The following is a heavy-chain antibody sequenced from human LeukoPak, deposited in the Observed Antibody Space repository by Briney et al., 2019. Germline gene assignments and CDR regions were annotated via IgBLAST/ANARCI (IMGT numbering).Heavy chain of an antibody. D-gene: IGHD1-14*01. Sequence: GGSLRLSCAASEFTFRSYAMSWVRQAPGKGLEWISAITYSGGDTYHSDSVKGRFTISRNNSKNTLYLEMSNLRADDTAVYFCAKGSTTSRPYYFDHWGQGTLVTVSS. V-gene: IGHV3-23*01. CDR2: ITYSGGDT. J-gene: IGHJ4*02. CDR1: EFTFRSYA. CDR3: AKGSTTSRPYYFDH.